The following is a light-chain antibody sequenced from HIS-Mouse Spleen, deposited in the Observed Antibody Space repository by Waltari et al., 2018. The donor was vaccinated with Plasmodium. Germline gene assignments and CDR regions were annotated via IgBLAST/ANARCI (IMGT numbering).Light chain of an antibody. CDR3: QQYNNWSFT. J-gene: IGKJ3*01. CDR1: QSVSSN. Sequence: EIVMRQSPATLSVSPGERATLACRASQSVSSNLAWYQQKPGQAPRLRIYGASTRATGIPARFSGSGSGTEFTLTISSLQSEDFAVYYCQQYNNWSFTFGPGTKVDIK. V-gene: IGKV3-15*01. CDR2: GAS.